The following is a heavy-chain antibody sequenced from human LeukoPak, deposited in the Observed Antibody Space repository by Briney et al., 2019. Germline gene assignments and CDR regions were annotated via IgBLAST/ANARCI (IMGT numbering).Heavy chain of an antibody. J-gene: IGHJ5*02. V-gene: IGHV2-5*01. CDR2: IYWNDDK. CDR1: GFSLSTSGVG. CDR3: AHRAITMIEDWFDP. D-gene: IGHD3-22*01. Sequence: SGPTLVNPTQTLTLSCTFSGFSLSTSGVGVGWLRHPPGNALEWLALIYWNDDKRYSPSLKSRLTITKDTSKNQVVLTMTNMDPVDTATYYCAHRAITMIEDWFDPWGQGTLVTVSS.